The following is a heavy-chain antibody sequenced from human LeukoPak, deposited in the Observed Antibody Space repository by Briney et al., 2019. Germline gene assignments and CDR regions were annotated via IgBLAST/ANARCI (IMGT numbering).Heavy chain of an antibody. CDR3: ATGRDPYKTGH. CDR2: ICDNGNT. CDR1: AGSFSPAH. J-gene: IGHJ4*02. V-gene: IGHV4-59*03. D-gene: IGHD3-10*01. Sequence: SETLSLTCTFSAGSFSPAHWSWIRQPPGKGLEWIGVICDNGNTDYDPSLKSRVTISVDTSKSQFSLKLNSLAAADTAVYYCATGRDPYKTGHWGQGTLVTVSS.